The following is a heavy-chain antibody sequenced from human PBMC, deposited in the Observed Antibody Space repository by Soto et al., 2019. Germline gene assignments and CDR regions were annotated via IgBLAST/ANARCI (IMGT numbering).Heavy chain of an antibody. Sequence: ASVKVSCKASGYTFTRFAIHWVRQAPGQRLEWMGWINAGNGNTKYSQKFQGRVIITRDTSANTAYMELSSLRSEDTAVYYCARAHYDILTGSSLNWFDPWGQGTRVTVSS. CDR2: INAGNGNT. V-gene: IGHV1-3*01. CDR3: ARAHYDILTGSSLNWFDP. D-gene: IGHD3-9*01. CDR1: GYTFTRFA. J-gene: IGHJ5*02.